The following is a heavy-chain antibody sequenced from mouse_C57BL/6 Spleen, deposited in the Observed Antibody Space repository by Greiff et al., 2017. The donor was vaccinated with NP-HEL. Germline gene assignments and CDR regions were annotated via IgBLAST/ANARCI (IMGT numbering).Heavy chain of an antibody. Sequence: VQLQESGAELVRPGASVTLSCKASGYTFTDYEMHWVKQTPVHGLEWIGAIDPETGGTAYNQKFKGKAILTADKSSSTAYMELRSLTSEDSAVYYCTRFLKNWGQGTTLTVSS. CDR1: GYTFTDYE. J-gene: IGHJ2*01. D-gene: IGHD1-3*01. CDR3: TRFLKN. V-gene: IGHV1-15*01. CDR2: IDPETGGT.